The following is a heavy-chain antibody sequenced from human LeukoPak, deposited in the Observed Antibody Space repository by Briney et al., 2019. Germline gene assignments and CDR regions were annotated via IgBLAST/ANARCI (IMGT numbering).Heavy chain of an antibody. CDR2: ISSSSSYI. J-gene: IGHJ3*02. V-gene: IGHV3-21*01. CDR3: ARDQKGEGLEWLLIDAFDI. D-gene: IGHD3-3*01. CDR1: GFTFSSYS. Sequence: PGGSLRLSCAASGFTFSSYSMNWVRQAPGKGLEWVSSISSSSSYIYYADSVKGRFTISRDNAKNSLYLQMNSLRAEDTAVYYCARDQKGEGLEWLLIDAFDIWGQGTMVTVSS.